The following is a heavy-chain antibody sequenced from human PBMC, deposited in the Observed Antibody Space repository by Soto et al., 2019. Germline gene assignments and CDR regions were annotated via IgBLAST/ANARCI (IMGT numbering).Heavy chain of an antibody. Sequence: SETLSLTCTVSGGSISSGDYYWSWIRQPPGKGLEWIGYIYSSGTTYYNPSLKSRVTISVDTSKNQFSLRLTSVTAADTAVYYCATTFGYNSGWYRFDYWGQGTLVTVSS. CDR1: GGSISSGDYY. V-gene: IGHV4-30-4*01. J-gene: IGHJ4*02. CDR2: IYSSGTT. D-gene: IGHD6-19*01. CDR3: ATTFGYNSGWYRFDY.